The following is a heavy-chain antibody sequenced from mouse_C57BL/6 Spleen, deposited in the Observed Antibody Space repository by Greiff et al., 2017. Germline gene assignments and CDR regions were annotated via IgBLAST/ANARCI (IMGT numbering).Heavy chain of an antibody. CDR2: IFPGSGST. CDR1: GYTFTDYY. J-gene: IGHJ2*01. V-gene: IGHV1-75*01. D-gene: IGHD4-1*01. CDR3: AISGTLYYFDY. Sequence: QVQLQQSGPELVKPGASVKISCKASGYTFTDYYINWVKQRPGQGLEWIGWIFPGSGSTYYNEKFKGKASLTVDKSSRTAYMLLSSLSSEDSAVYCCAISGTLYYFDYWGQGTTLTVSS.